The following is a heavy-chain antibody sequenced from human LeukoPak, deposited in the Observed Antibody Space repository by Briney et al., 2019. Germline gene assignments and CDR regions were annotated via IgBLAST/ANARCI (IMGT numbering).Heavy chain of an antibody. J-gene: IGHJ6*03. V-gene: IGHV4-4*07. D-gene: IGHD2-2*02. CDR1: GGSISSYY. Sequence: SETLSLTCTVSGGSISSYYWSWIRQPAGKGLEWIGRIYTSGSTNYNPSLKSRVTMSVDTSKNQFSLKLSSVTAADTAVYYCARDRFYCSSTSCYSGYYYYYMDVWGKGTTVTISS. CDR2: IYTSGST. CDR3: ARDRFYCSSTSCYSGYYYYYMDV.